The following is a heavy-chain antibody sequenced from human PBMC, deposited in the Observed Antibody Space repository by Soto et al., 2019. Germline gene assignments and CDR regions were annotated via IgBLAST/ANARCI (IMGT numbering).Heavy chain of an antibody. CDR1: GFSLSTRGVG. CDR3: VHDNSGWYGMDV. J-gene: IGHJ6*02. D-gene: IGHD6-19*01. V-gene: IGHV2-5*02. CDR2: IYWDDDK. Sequence: QITLKESGPTLVKPTQTLTLTCTFSGFSLSTRGVGVAWIRQPPGKALQWLALIYWDDDKRYSPSLKSRLTITKDTSKYQVVLTMTNMDPLDTGKYYLVHDNSGWYGMDVWGQGTTVSVSS.